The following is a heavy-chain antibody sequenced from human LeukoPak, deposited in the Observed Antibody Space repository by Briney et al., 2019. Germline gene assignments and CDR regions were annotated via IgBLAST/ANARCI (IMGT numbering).Heavy chain of an antibody. J-gene: IGHJ4*02. CDR3: ARGRSTGYPYYFQY. V-gene: IGHV1-8*03. Sequence: ASVKVSCKASGYTFTSYDINWVRQATGQGLEWMGWMNPNSGSTGYAQKFQGRVTITRNTSISTAYMELSGLRSEDTAVYYCARGRSTGYPYYFQYWGQGTLVTVSS. CDR1: GYTFTSYD. D-gene: IGHD5-12*01. CDR2: MNPNSGST.